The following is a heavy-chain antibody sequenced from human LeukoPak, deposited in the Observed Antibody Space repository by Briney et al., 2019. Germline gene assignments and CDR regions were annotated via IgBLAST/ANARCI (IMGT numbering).Heavy chain of an antibody. CDR2: IRSKAYGGQT. CDR1: GFTFGDYT. Sequence: PGGSLRLSCAASGFTFGDYTMSWFRQAPGKGVEWVGFIRSKAYGGQTEYAASVKGRFTISRDDSKSIAYLQMNCQTTEDTAVYYCARDPGKFYYGSGSYYSWGQGTLVTVSS. D-gene: IGHD3-10*01. J-gene: IGHJ5*02. CDR3: ARDPGKFYYGSGSYYS. V-gene: IGHV3-49*03.